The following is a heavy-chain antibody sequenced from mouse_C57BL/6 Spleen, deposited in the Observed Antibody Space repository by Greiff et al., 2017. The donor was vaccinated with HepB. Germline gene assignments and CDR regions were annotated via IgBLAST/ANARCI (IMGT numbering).Heavy chain of an antibody. Sequence: QDQLQQPGAELVKPGASVKLSCKASGYTFTSYWMHWVKQRPGRGLEWIGRIDPNSGGTKYNEKFKSKATLTVDKPSSTAYMQLSSLTSEDSAVYYCASPYYSSSYKYFDVWGTGTTVTVSS. V-gene: IGHV1-72*01. CDR1: GYTFTSYW. J-gene: IGHJ1*03. CDR2: IDPNSGGT. D-gene: IGHD1-1*01. CDR3: ASPYYSSSYKYFDV.